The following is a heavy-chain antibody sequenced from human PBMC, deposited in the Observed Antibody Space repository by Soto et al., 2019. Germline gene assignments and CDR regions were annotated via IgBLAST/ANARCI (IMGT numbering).Heavy chain of an antibody. D-gene: IGHD3-16*02. CDR1: GGSISSGGYY. J-gene: IGHJ4*02. CDR2: IYYSGST. V-gene: IGHV4-31*03. Sequence: SETLSLTCTVSGGSISSGGYYWSWIRQHPGKGLEWIGYIYYSGSTYYNPSLKSRVTISVDTSKNQFSLKLSSVTAADTAVYYCASGTRTNDYVWGSYRYGFDYWGQGTLVTVSS. CDR3: ASGTRTNDYVWGSYRYGFDY.